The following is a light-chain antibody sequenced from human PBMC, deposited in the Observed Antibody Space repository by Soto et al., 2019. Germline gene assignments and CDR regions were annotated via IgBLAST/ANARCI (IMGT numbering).Light chain of an antibody. CDR3: QQYGSSPSWT. CDR2: GAS. J-gene: IGKJ1*01. V-gene: IGKV3-20*01. CDR1: QSVSSSY. Sequence: EIVLSQSPGTVSLSPGERATLSCRASQSVSSSYLAWYQQKPGQAPRLLIYGASSRATGIPDRFSGSGSGTDFTLTISRLEPEDFAVYYCQQYGSSPSWTFGQGTMVAI.